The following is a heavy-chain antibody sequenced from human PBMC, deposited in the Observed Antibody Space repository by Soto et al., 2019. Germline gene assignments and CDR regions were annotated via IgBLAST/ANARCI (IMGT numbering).Heavy chain of an antibody. D-gene: IGHD2-15*01. CDR3: AREKEVSGGNLGYLDV. Sequence: SETLSLTCTVSGGSISSNYWSWIRQPPGKGLEWIGYFYYSGITDYNPSLKGRVTISVDTSKNQFSLKLSFVTAADTAVYYCAREKEVSGGNLGYLDVWGQGTTVTVSS. V-gene: IGHV4-59*01. CDR2: FYYSGIT. CDR1: GGSISSNY. J-gene: IGHJ6*02.